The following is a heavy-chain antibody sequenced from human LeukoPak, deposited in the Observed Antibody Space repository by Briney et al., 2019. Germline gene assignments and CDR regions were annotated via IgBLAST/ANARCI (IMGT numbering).Heavy chain of an antibody. D-gene: IGHD3-3*01. CDR2: ISGSGGST. CDR1: GFTFSSYA. Sequence: GGSLRLFCAASGFTFSSYAMSWVRQAPGKGLEWVSAISGSGGSTYYADSVKGRFTISRDNSKNTLYLQMNSLRAEDTAVYYCAKGITIFGVVIIPFDYWGQGTLVTVSS. CDR3: AKGITIFGVVIIPFDY. J-gene: IGHJ4*02. V-gene: IGHV3-23*01.